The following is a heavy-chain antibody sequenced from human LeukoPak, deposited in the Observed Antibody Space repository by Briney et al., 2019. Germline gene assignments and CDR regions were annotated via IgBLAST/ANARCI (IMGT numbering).Heavy chain of an antibody. J-gene: IGHJ6*03. CDR3: ARDKDYYYMDV. CDR2: ISSSSSTI. CDR1: GFTFSSYS. V-gene: IGHV3-48*04. Sequence: GGSLRLSCAASGFTFSSYSMNWVRQAPGKGLEWVSYISSSSSTIYYADSVKGRFTISRDNAKNSLYLQMNSLRAEDTAVYYCARDKDYYYMDVWGKGTTVTVSS.